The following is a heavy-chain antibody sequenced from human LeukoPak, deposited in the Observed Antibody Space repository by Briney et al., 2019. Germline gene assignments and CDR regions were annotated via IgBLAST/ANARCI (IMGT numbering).Heavy chain of an antibody. J-gene: IGHJ4*02. D-gene: IGHD4-11*01. CDR3: ARSNQADDY. Sequence: GGSLRLSCAASGFTFRSYWMHWVRQVPGKGLVWVSRINPGGSSTTYADSVKGRFTISRDNAKNTLYLQMNSLRAEDTAVYYCARSNQADDYWGQGTLVTVSS. CDR1: GFTFRSYW. V-gene: IGHV3-74*01. CDR2: INPGGSST.